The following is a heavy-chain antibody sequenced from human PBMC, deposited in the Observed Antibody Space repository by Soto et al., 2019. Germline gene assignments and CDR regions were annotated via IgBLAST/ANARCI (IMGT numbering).Heavy chain of an antibody. CDR1: GFTFSSFG. D-gene: IGHD3-3*01. Sequence: ESGGGVVHPGRSLRLSCAASGFTFSSFGMHWVRQAPGKGLEWVSLIWYDGSKKSYGDSVKGRFTISRDNSRNTVYLQMNSLRADDTAVYYCARDASYYSLWSGYYPSRNGMDVWGQGTTVTVSS. CDR2: IWYDGSKK. CDR3: ARDASYYSLWSGYYPSRNGMDV. J-gene: IGHJ6*02. V-gene: IGHV3-33*01.